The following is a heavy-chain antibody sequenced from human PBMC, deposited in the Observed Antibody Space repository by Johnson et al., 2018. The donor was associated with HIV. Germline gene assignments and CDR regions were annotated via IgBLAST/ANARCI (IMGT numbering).Heavy chain of an antibody. CDR3: TTDGWVTLIDRDACDS. CDR2: IKSKTDGGTT. CDR1: GFTFSNAW. J-gene: IGHJ3*02. V-gene: IGHV3-15*01. D-gene: IGHD2-21*01. Sequence: VQLVESGGGLVKPWGSLRLSCAASGFTFSNAWMSWVRQAPGKGLEWVGRIKSKTDGGTTDYAAPVKGRFTISRDDSKNTLYLQMNSLKTEDTAVYYCTTDGWVTLIDRDACDSWGQGTMVTVSS.